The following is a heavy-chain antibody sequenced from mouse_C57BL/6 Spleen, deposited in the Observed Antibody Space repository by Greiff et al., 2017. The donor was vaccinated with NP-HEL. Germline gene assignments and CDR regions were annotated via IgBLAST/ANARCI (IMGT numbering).Heavy chain of an antibody. V-gene: IGHV3-5*01. CDR1: GISITTGNYR. Sequence: DVKLQESGPGLVKPSQTVFLTCTVTGISITTGNYRWSWIRQFPGNKLEWIGYIYYSGTITYNPSLTSRTTITRDTPKNQFFLEMNSLTAEDTATYYCARSNYGGGAMDYWGQRTSVTVSS. D-gene: IGHD2-5*01. CDR3: ARSNYGGGAMDY. CDR2: IYYSGTI. J-gene: IGHJ4*01.